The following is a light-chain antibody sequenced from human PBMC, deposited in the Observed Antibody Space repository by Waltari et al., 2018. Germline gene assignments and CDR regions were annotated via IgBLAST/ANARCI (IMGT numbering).Light chain of an antibody. J-gene: IGKJ5*01. CDR2: GAS. V-gene: IGKV3-15*01. CDR3: QQYNRWPLT. CDR1: QSVSSN. Sequence: EIVMTQSPATLSVSPGERATLSCRATQSVSSNLAWYQQKPGQAPRLLIYGASTRATDIPARFSGSGSGTEFTLTISSLQSEDFAVYYCQQYNRWPLTFGQGTRLEIK.